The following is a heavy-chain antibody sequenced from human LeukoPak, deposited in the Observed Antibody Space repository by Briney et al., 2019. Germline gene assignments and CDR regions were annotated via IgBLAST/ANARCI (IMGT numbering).Heavy chain of an antibody. CDR3: ARADCGGDCYEASGYFDY. CDR2: ISSSSSYT. D-gene: IGHD2-21*02. CDR1: GFTFSDYY. J-gene: IGHJ4*02. Sequence: GGSLRLSCAASGFTFSDYYMSWIRQAPGKGLEWVSYISSSSSYTNYADSVKGRFTNSRDNAKNSLYLQMNSLRAEDTAVYYCARADCGGDCYEASGYFDYWGQGTLVTVSS. V-gene: IGHV3-11*06.